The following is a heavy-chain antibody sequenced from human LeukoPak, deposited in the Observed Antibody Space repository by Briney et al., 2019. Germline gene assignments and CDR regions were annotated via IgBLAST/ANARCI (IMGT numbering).Heavy chain of an antibody. CDR3: AKDLGRSAAGPLYFDY. Sequence: PGGSLRLSCAASGFTFSSYGMHWVRQAPGKGLEWVAVISYDGSNKYYADSVKGRFTISRDNSKNTLYLQMNSLRAEDTAVYYCAKDLGRSAAGPLYFDYWGQGTLVTVSS. CDR1: GFTFSSYG. V-gene: IGHV3-30*18. D-gene: IGHD6-13*01. J-gene: IGHJ4*02. CDR2: ISYDGSNK.